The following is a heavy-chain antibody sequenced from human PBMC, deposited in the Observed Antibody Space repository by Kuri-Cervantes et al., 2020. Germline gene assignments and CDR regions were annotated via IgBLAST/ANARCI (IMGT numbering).Heavy chain of an antibody. D-gene: IGHD2/OR15-2a*01. CDR3: AKGLSTTPYYYYYGMDV. Sequence: GESLKISCAASGFTFSSYGMHWVRQAPGKGLEWVAVISYDGSNKYYADSVKGRFTISRDNAKNSLYLHMNSLRAEDTALYYCAKGLSTTPYYYYYGMDVWGQGTTVTVSS. CDR1: GFTFSSYG. CDR2: ISYDGSNK. V-gene: IGHV3-30*18. J-gene: IGHJ6*02.